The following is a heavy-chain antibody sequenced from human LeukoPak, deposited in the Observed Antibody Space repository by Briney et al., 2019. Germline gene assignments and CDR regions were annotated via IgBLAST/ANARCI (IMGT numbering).Heavy chain of an antibody. CDR3: ARDLGSSSHDY. CDR1: GYTFTSYY. Sequence: ASVKVSFKASGYTFTSYYMHWVRQAPGQGLEWMGMINPSGGSTSYAQKFQGRVTMTSDTSTSTVSMELSSLRSDETAVYYCARDLGSSSHDYWGQGTLVTVSS. J-gene: IGHJ4*02. CDR2: INPSGGST. D-gene: IGHD6-13*01. V-gene: IGHV1-46*01.